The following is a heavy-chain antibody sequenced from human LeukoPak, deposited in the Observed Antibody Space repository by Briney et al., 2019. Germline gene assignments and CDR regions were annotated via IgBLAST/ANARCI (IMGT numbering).Heavy chain of an antibody. CDR1: GYSFTTYW. V-gene: IGHV5-51*01. D-gene: IGHD1-1*01. J-gene: IGHJ4*02. CDR2: IYPGDSDT. Sequence: GESLKISCKGSGYSFTTYWIGWVRQMPGKGLEWVGIIYPGDSDTRYSPSFQGQVTISADKSISTAYLQWSSLKASNTAMYFCARATSQLVAPYYFDYWGQGTLVTVPS. CDR3: ARATSQLVAPYYFDY.